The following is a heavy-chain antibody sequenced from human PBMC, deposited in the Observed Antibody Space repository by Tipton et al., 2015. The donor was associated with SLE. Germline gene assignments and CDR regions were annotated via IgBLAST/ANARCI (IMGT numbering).Heavy chain of an antibody. D-gene: IGHD1-26*01. CDR2: IYYSGNT. J-gene: IGHJ4*02. CDR1: GGSITSSSYY. CDR3: ASRGRWEQPEDY. Sequence: LRLSCTVSGGSITSSSYYWGWIRQPPGKGLEWIGNIYYSGNTYYNPSLKSRVTISGDTFKNQVSLRLSSVTAADTAVYYCASRGRWEQPEDYWGQGTLVTVSS. V-gene: IGHV4-39*07.